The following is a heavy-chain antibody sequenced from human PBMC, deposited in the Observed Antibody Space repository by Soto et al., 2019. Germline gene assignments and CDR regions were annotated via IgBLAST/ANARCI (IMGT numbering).Heavy chain of an antibody. CDR3: ARAKEYTRSSGMDV. CDR2: TYYRSKWYS. Sequence: SQTLSLTCAISGDSVSSNNAAWNWIRQSPSRGLEWLGRTYYRSKWYSDYSLSVKSRITINPDTSKDQFSIQLNSVTPEDTALYYCARAKEYTRSSGMDVWGQGTTVTVSS. J-gene: IGHJ6*02. V-gene: IGHV6-1*01. CDR1: GDSVSSNNAA. D-gene: IGHD6-6*01.